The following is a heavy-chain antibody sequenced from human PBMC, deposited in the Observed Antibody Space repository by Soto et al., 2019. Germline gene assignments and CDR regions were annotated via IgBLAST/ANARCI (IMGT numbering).Heavy chain of an antibody. V-gene: IGHV4-59*01. CDR2: IYYSGST. Sequence: SETLSLTCTVSGGSISSYYWSWIRQPPGKGLEWIGYIYYSGSTNYNPSLKSRVTISVDTSKNQFSLKLSSVTAADTAVYYCARVYSNPENYYYYYFMDVWGKGTTVTV. CDR1: GGSISSYY. D-gene: IGHD4-4*01. J-gene: IGHJ6*03. CDR3: ARVYSNPENYYYYYFMDV.